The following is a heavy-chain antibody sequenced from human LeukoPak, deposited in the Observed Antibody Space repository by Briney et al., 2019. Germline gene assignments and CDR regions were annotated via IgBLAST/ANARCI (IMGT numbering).Heavy chain of an antibody. D-gene: IGHD2-8*01. Sequence: GRSLRLSCAASGFTFSSYGMHWVRQAPGRGLEWVAVIWYDGSNKYCADSVKGRFTISRDNSKNTLYLQMNSLRAEDTAVYYCASSGSDCTNGVCYYYFDYWGQGTLVTVSS. CDR1: GFTFSSYG. J-gene: IGHJ4*02. CDR2: IWYDGSNK. CDR3: ASSGSDCTNGVCYYYFDY. V-gene: IGHV3-33*01.